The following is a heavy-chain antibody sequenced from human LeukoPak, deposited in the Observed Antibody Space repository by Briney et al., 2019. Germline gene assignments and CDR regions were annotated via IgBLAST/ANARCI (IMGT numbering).Heavy chain of an antibody. Sequence: DPGGSLRLSCAASGFTFSNYAMSWVRQAPGRGLERVSAITGSGGGTYYADSVKGRFTISRDNSKNTLYLQMNSLRAEDTAVYYCAKWGDYDVLTGYYDPDYWGQGTLVTVSS. V-gene: IGHV3-23*01. J-gene: IGHJ4*02. CDR2: ITGSGGGT. CDR1: GFTFSNYA. D-gene: IGHD3-9*01. CDR3: AKWGDYDVLTGYYDPDY.